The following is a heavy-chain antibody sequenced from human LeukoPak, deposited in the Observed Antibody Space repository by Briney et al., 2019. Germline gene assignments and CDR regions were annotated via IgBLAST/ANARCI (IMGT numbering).Heavy chain of an antibody. D-gene: IGHD6-19*01. CDR2: IYYSGST. Sequence: SETLSLTCTVSGGSISSSSYYWGWIRQPPGKGLVWIGSIYYSGSTYYNPSLKSRVTISVDTSKNQFSLKLSSVTAADTAVYYCARHIGGWLYYFDYWGQGTLVTVSS. V-gene: IGHV4-39*01. J-gene: IGHJ4*02. CDR3: ARHIGGWLYYFDY. CDR1: GGSISSSSYY.